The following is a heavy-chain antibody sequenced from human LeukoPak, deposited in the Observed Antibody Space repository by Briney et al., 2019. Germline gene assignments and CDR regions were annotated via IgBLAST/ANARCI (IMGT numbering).Heavy chain of an antibody. J-gene: IGHJ6*03. CDR1: GFTFSSYS. CDR3: ARDPRITPWYYYDSRRDGTYYYYMDV. V-gene: IGHV3-48*04. Sequence: GGSLRLSCAASGFTFSSYSMNWVRQAPGKGLEWVSYISSSSSTIYYADSVKGRFTISRDNAKNSLYLQMNSLRAEDTAVYYCARDPRITPWYYYDSRRDGTYYYYMDVWGKGTTVTVSS. CDR2: ISSSSSTI. D-gene: IGHD3-22*01.